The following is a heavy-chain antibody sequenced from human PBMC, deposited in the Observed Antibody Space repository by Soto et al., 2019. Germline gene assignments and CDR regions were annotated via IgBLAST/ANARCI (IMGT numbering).Heavy chain of an antibody. CDR3: ARDYYDILTGPSVNYFDY. CDR2: ISSSSSYI. J-gene: IGHJ4*02. D-gene: IGHD3-9*01. Sequence: GGSLRLSCAASGFTFSSYSMNWVRQAPGKGLEWVSSISSSSSYIYYADSVKGRFTISRDNAKNSLYLQMNSLRAEDTAAYYCARDYYDILTGPSVNYFDYWGQGTLVTVSS. CDR1: GFTFSSYS. V-gene: IGHV3-21*01.